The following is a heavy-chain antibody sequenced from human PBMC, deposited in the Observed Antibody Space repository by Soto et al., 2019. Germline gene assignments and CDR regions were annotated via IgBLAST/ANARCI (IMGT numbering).Heavy chain of an antibody. CDR2: IYPGDYDT. CDR1: GYTFTNYW. J-gene: IGHJ6*02. CDR3: AASIFYYGMDV. Sequence: PGESLKISCKGSGYTFTNYWIGWVSQMPGKGLEWMGIIYPGDYDTKYNPSFQGQVNISADKSITTTYLQWSSLKASDTAIYYCAASIFYYGMDVWGQGTTDTVSS. V-gene: IGHV5-51*01.